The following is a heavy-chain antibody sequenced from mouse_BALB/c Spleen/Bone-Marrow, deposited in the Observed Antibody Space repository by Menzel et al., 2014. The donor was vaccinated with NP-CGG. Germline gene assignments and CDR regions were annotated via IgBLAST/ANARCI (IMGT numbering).Heavy chain of an antibody. CDR3: ARSGAYYGNLYAMDY. Sequence: QVQLQQFGAELVKPGASVKLSCKASGYTFTSYWMHWVKQRPGQGLEWIGEINPSNGRTNYNEKFKSKATLTVDKSSSTAYMQLSSLTSEDSAVYYCARSGAYYGNLYAMDYWGQGTSVTVSS. D-gene: IGHD2-10*01. J-gene: IGHJ4*01. V-gene: IGHV1S81*02. CDR1: GYTFTSYW. CDR2: INPSNGRT.